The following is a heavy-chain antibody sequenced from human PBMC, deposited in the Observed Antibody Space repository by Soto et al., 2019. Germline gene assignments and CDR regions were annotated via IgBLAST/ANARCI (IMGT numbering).Heavy chain of an antibody. Sequence: QVQLVQSGAEVKKPGASVKVSCKASGYTFTSYYMHWVRQAPGQGLEWMGIINPSGGSTSYAQKFPGRVTMTRATSTSTVYMELSSLRSEDTAVYYCAREAGDYDSSGYYPDYWGQGTLVTVSS. CDR3: AREAGDYDSSGYYPDY. CDR2: INPSGGST. J-gene: IGHJ4*02. V-gene: IGHV1-46*03. CDR1: GYTFTSYY. D-gene: IGHD3-22*01.